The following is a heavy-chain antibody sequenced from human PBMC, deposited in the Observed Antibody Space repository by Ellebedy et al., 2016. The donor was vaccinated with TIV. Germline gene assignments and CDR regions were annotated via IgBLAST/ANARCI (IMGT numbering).Heavy chain of an antibody. CDR1: GFTFSSYA. D-gene: IGHD5-12*01. Sequence: PGGSLRLSCVVSGFTFSSYAMHWVRQAPGKGLEYVSAFSSNGGSTYHANSVKGRFTISRDNSKNTLYLQMGSLRAEDMAVYYCARGLKWLPFDYWGQGTLVTVSS. CDR2: FSSNGGST. CDR3: ARGLKWLPFDY. J-gene: IGHJ4*02. V-gene: IGHV3-64*01.